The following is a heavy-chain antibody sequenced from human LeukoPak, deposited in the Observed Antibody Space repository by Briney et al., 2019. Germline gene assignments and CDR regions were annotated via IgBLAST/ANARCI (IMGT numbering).Heavy chain of an antibody. CDR1: GYTFTSYG. Sequence: ASVKVSCKASGYTFTSYGISWVRQAPGQGLEWMGWISAYNGNTNYAQKLQGRGTMISDTSTSTAFIELRSLRCVDTAVYYCARVGVYYYDSSGYYIDYWGQETLVTVSS. CDR2: ISAYNGNT. CDR3: ARVGVYYYDSSGYYIDY. V-gene: IGHV1-18*01. J-gene: IGHJ4*02. D-gene: IGHD3-22*01.